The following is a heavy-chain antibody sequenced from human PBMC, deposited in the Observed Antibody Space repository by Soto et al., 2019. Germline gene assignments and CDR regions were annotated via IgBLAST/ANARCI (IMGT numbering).Heavy chain of an antibody. J-gene: IGHJ5*02. CDR2: ISYDGSNK. Sequence: GGSLRLSCAASGFTFSSYAMHWVRQAPGKGLEWVAVISYDGSNKYYADSVKGRFTISRDNSKNTLYLQMNSLRAEDTAVYYCAREDDDGSGRGWFDPWGQGTLVTVSS. CDR3: AREDDDGSGRGWFDP. D-gene: IGHD3-10*01. CDR1: GFTFSSYA. V-gene: IGHV3-30-3*01.